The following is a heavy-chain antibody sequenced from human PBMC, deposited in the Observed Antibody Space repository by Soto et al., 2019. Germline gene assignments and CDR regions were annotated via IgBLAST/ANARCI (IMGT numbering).Heavy chain of an antibody. CDR3: ARCYGSGWVQPPDY. CDR1: GYTFTSYA. Sequence: QVQLVQSGAEVKKPGASVKVSCKASGYTFTSYAMHWVRQAPGQRLEWMGWINAGNGNTKYSQKFQGRVTITRDTSASTAYMELSSLRSEDTAVYYCARCYGSGWVQPPDYWGQGTLVTVSS. J-gene: IGHJ4*02. CDR2: INAGNGNT. D-gene: IGHD6-19*01. V-gene: IGHV1-3*01.